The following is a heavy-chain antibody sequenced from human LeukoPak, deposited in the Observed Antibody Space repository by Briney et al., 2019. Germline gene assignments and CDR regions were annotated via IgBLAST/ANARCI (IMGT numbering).Heavy chain of an antibody. V-gene: IGHV3-21*01. CDR1: GFTFSSYS. CDR3: ARDPDYYDSSGYFLFDY. D-gene: IGHD3-22*01. J-gene: IGHJ4*02. Sequence: GGSLRLSCAASGFTFSSYSMNWVRQAPGKGLEWVSSISSSSSYIYYADSVKGRFTISRDNAKSSLYLQMNSLRAEDTAVYYCARDPDYYDSSGYFLFDYWGQGTLVTVSS. CDR2: ISSSSSYI.